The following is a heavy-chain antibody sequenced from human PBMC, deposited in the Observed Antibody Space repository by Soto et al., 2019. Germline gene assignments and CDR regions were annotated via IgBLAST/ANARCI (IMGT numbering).Heavy chain of an antibody. Sequence: QVQLVQSGAEVKKPGSSVKVSCKASGGTFSSYAISWVRQAPGQGLEWMGGIILIFGTANYAQKFQGRVTMTVDESTSIAYMELSSLRSEDTAVYYCARSCSGGSCYARYYYYYGMDVWGQGTTVTVSS. V-gene: IGHV1-69*01. CDR3: ARSCSGGSCYARYYYYYGMDV. J-gene: IGHJ6*02. CDR2: IILIFGTA. D-gene: IGHD2-15*01. CDR1: GGTFSSYA.